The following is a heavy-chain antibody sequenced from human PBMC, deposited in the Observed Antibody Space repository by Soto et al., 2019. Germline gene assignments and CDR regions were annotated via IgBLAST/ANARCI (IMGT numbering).Heavy chain of an antibody. Sequence: GESLKISCKGSGYSFTSYWIGWVRQMPGKGLEWMGIIYPGDSDTRYSPSFQGQVTISADKSISTAYLQWSSLKASDTAMYYCARLVSSSWYYYYYGMDVWGQGTTVTVSS. CDR3: ARLVSSSWYYYYYGMDV. V-gene: IGHV5-51*01. D-gene: IGHD6-13*01. J-gene: IGHJ6*02. CDR2: IYPGDSDT. CDR1: GYSFTSYW.